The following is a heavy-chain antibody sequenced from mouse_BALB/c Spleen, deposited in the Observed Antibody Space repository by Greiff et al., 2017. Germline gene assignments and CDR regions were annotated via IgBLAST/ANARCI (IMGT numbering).Heavy chain of an antibody. D-gene: IGHD1-1*01. CDR2: INPYNGDT. CDR1: GYSFTGYF. CDR3: ARDYGNY. V-gene: IGHV1-20*02. Sequence: VQLQQSGPELVKPGASVKISCKASGYSFTGYFMNWVMQSHGKSLEWIGRINPYNGDTFYNQKFKGKATLTVDKSSSTDHMELRSLASEDSAVYYCARDYGNYWGQGTTLTVSS. J-gene: IGHJ2*01.